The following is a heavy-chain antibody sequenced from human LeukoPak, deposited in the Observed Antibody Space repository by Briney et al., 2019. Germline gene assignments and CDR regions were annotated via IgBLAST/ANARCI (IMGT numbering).Heavy chain of an antibody. V-gene: IGHV4-59*12. CDR1: GGSINNYY. CDR3: ARAPTPKHSGYDYVTQPIDY. Sequence: SETLSLTCTVSGGSINNYYWSWIRQPPGKGLEWIGYIYYSGSTNYNPSLKSRVTISVDTSKNQFSLKLSSVTAADTAVYYCARAPTPKHSGYDYVTQPIDYWGQGTLVTVSS. J-gene: IGHJ4*02. D-gene: IGHD5-12*01. CDR2: IYYSGST.